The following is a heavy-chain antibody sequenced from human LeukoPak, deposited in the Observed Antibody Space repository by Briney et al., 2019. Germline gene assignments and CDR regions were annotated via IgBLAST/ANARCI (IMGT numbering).Heavy chain of an antibody. Sequence: PGGSLRLSCAASGFTFSSYGMHWVRQAPGKGLERVAFIRYDGSNKYYADSVKGRFTISRHNSKNTLYLQMNSLRAEDTAVYYCASRDYYDSSGYNDAFDIWGQGTMVTVSS. D-gene: IGHD3-22*01. CDR3: ASRDYYDSSGYNDAFDI. CDR1: GFTFSSYG. CDR2: IRYDGSNK. V-gene: IGHV3-30*02. J-gene: IGHJ3*02.